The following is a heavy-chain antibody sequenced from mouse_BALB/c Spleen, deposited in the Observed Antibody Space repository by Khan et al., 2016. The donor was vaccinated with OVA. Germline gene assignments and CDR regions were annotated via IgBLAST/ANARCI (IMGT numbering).Heavy chain of an antibody. V-gene: IGHV9-3-1*01. J-gene: IGHJ4*01. CDR1: GYTFTNDG. CDR3: ERPPCLSYFLVY. Sequence: QIQLVQSGPELKKPGETVKISCKASGYTFTNDGMNWVKQAPGKGLQWMGWINTYTGEPTYADDFKGRFAFSLDTSASTAYLQFNKLKNEDTATYGCERPPCLSYFLVYWGQGTSVTVSS. CDR2: INTYTGEP.